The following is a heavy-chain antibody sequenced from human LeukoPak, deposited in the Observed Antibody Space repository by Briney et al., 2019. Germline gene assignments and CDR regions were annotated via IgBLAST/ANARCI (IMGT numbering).Heavy chain of an antibody. CDR2: IIPIFGTA. J-gene: IGHJ4*02. Sequence: GASVKVSCKASGYTFTSYGISWVRQAPGQGLEWMGGIIPIFGTANYAQKFQGRDTITADESTSTAYMELSSLRSEDTAVYYCASHGYCSGGSCYIGGFDYWGQGTLVTVSS. CDR1: GYTFTSYG. CDR3: ASHGYCSGGSCYIGGFDY. V-gene: IGHV1-69*13. D-gene: IGHD2-15*01.